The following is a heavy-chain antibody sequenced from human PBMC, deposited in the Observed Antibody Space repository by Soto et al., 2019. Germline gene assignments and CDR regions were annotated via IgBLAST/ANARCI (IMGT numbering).Heavy chain of an antibody. CDR3: EPRGIQLWFDS. Sequence: HPGGSLRLSCVGSGFTFSSYAMSWVRQAPGKGLEWVSAITASGGSTFYADSVKGRFTISRDNSKGTLYLQMNSLSADDTAVYYCEPRGIQLWFDSWGQGTLVTVSS. D-gene: IGHD1-1*01. V-gene: IGHV3-23*01. CDR2: ITASGGST. J-gene: IGHJ5*01. CDR1: GFTFSSYA.